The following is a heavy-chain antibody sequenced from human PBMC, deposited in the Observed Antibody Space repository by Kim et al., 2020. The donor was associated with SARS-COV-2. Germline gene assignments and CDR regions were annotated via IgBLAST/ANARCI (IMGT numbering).Heavy chain of an antibody. V-gene: IGHV3-23*01. D-gene: IGHD2-2*01. CDR1: GFTFSSYA. CDR2: ISGGGGGT. J-gene: IGHJ4*02. Sequence: GGSLRLSCAASGFTFSSYAMSWVRQAPGKGLEWVSDISGGGGGTNYAGSVKGRFTISRDDSKNTLYLQLSSLRAEATAVYYCAKKGCTSTSCYVNFWGQGTLVTVSS. CDR3: AKKGCTSTSCYVNF.